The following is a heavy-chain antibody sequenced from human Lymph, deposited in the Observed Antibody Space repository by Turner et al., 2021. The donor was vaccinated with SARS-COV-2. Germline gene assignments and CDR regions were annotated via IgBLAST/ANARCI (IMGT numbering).Heavy chain of an antibody. V-gene: IGHV3-53*04. Sequence: EVQLVESGGGLVQPGGSLSLSCAASGFTVSSNYMTWVRQAPGKGLELVSVIYSGGSTYYADSVKGRFTISRHNSKHTLYLKMNSLRAEDTAVYYCARDEGHYGMDVWGQGTTVTVSS. CDR2: IYSGGST. J-gene: IGHJ6*02. CDR3: ARDEGHYGMDV. CDR1: GFTVSSNY.